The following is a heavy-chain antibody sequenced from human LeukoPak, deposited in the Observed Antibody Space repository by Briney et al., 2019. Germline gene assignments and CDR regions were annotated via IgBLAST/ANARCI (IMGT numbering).Heavy chain of an antibody. D-gene: IGHD6-13*01. Sequence: ASVKVSCKASGYTFTGYYMHWVRQAPGQGLEWMGRINPNSGGTNYAQKFQGRVTMTRDTSISTACMELSRLRSDDTAVYYCASQYSSSWYPDYWGQGTLVTVSS. CDR3: ASQYSSSWYPDY. J-gene: IGHJ4*02. V-gene: IGHV1-2*06. CDR2: INPNSGGT. CDR1: GYTFTGYY.